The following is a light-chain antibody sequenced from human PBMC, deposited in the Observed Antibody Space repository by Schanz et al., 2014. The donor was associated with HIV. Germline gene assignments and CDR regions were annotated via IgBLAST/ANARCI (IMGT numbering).Light chain of an antibody. V-gene: IGKV3-20*01. CDR1: QSVSSSY. CDR3: QQYGSSPGT. J-gene: IGKJ2*01. Sequence: EIVLTQSPGTLSLSPGERATLSCRASQSVSSSYLAWYQQKPGQAPRLLIYGASSRATGIPDRFSGSGSGTDFTLTISSLQSEDFAVYYCQQYGSSPGTFGQGTKLEIK. CDR2: GAS.